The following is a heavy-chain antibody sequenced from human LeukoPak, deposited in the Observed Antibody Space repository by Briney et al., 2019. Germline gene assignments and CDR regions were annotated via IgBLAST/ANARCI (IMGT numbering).Heavy chain of an antibody. D-gene: IGHD2-2*01. CDR3: AKGSLPSDIVVVPAAIRFDP. J-gene: IGHJ5*02. V-gene: IGHV3-48*01. CDR1: GFTFSSYS. Sequence: GGSLRPSCAASGFTFSSYSMNWVRQAPGKGLEWVSYISSSSSTIYYADSVKGRFTISRDNSKNTLYLQMNSLRAEDTAVYYCAKGSLPSDIVVVPAAIRFDPWGQGTLVTVSS. CDR2: ISSSSSTI.